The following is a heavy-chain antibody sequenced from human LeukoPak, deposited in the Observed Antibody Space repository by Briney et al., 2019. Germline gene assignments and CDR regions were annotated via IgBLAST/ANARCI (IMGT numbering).Heavy chain of an antibody. V-gene: IGHV4-59*01. CDR3: GRGFFGPGNMFPYGEFDH. CDR1: AHSISNYY. D-gene: IGHD3-10*01. J-gene: IGHJ4*02. Sequence: SETLSLTCSVSAHSISNYYWSWIRQPPGKGLERIGYIYYTGDTNYNPSFKSRVTISVDPSKKQFSLTLSSVTAADTAAYFCGRGFFGPGNMFPYGEFDHWGQGSLVTVSS. CDR2: IYYTGDT.